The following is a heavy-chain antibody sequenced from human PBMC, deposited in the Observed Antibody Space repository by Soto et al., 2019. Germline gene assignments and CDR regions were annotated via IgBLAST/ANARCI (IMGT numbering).Heavy chain of an antibody. CDR3: ARGGGGPLDWFDP. D-gene: IGHD3-10*01. CDR2: INAGNGNT. Sequence: QVQLVQSGAEEKKPGASVKVSCKASGYTFTSYAMHWVRQAPGQRLEWMGWINAGNGNTKYSRKFPGRVTITRDTSAGTAYMELSSLRSEDTAVYFWARGGGGPLDWFDPWGQGTLVTVSS. V-gene: IGHV1-3*05. CDR1: GYTFTSYA. J-gene: IGHJ5*02.